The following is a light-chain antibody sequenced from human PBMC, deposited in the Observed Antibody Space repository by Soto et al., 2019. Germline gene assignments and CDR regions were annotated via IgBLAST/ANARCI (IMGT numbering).Light chain of an antibody. Sequence: QSVLTQPPSVSGAPGQRVTISCTGSRSNIGAGYDVHWYQQFPGTDPKLLIYGKTNRHSGVPDRFSGSKSGTSASLAITGLQAEDEADYYCQSYDSSRSGWVFGGGTKLTVL. CDR2: GKT. CDR1: RSNIGAGYD. J-gene: IGLJ3*02. CDR3: QSYDSSRSGWV. V-gene: IGLV1-40*01.